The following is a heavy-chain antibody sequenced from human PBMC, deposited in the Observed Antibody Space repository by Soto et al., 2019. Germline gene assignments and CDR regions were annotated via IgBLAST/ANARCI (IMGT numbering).Heavy chain of an antibody. CDR3: ARDTLRVPGTD. J-gene: IGHJ4*02. CDR1: GFTFGDSV. V-gene: IGHV3-9*01. D-gene: IGHD6-19*01. CDR2: IHWNSDNI. Sequence: EVQLVESGGGLVQPGRSLRLSCAASGFTFGDSVMHWVRQVPGKGLEWVSGIHWNSDNIGYADSVKGRFTISRDNAKNSLYLQMNSLRVEDTAFYYCARDTLRVPGTDWGPGTLVTVSS.